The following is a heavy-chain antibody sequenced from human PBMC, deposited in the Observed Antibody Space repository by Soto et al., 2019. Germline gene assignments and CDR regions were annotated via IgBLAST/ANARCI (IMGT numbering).Heavy chain of an antibody. V-gene: IGHV3-7*01. CDR2: IKEDGSEK. Sequence: EVQLVESGGGLVQPGGSLRLSCVASGFTFSDHWMSWVRQAPGKGLEWVANIKEDGSEKYYVDTVKGRFTISRDNAENSLYLQMDSLTAEDTGVYFCARVKTSPRSAGGGQGTLVTVSS. CDR1: GFTFSDHW. D-gene: IGHD3-10*01. J-gene: IGHJ4*02. CDR3: ARVKTSPRSAG.